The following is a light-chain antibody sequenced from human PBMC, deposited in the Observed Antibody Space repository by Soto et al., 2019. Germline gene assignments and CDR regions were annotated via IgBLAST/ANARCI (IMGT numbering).Light chain of an antibody. CDR1: NSNIGYNY. CDR2: RND. Sequence: QAVVTQPPSASGTPGQRVTISCSGSNSNIGYNYVHRYQQVPGTAPKLLIYRNDQQPSGVPDRFSGSKSGTSASLAISGLRSEDEADYYCETWDDSLSGHVVFGGGTKLTVL. V-gene: IGLV1-47*01. CDR3: ETWDDSLSGHVV. J-gene: IGLJ2*01.